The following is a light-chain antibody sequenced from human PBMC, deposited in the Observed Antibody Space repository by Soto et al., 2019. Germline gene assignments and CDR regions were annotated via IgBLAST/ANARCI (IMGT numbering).Light chain of an antibody. Sequence: DIVMTQSPDSLAVSLGERATINCKSSQGVLYSSNNKNYLAWYQQKPGQPPKLLIYWASTRATGIPDRFSGSGSGTDFTLTISRLEPEDFAVYYCQQYGSSPETFGQGTKVDIK. V-gene: IGKV4-1*01. CDR3: QQYGSSPET. CDR1: QGVLYSSNNKNY. J-gene: IGKJ1*01. CDR2: WAS.